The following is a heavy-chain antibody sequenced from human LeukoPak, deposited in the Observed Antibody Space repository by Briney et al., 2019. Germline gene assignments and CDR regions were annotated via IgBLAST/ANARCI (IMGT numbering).Heavy chain of an antibody. Sequence: SETLSLTCTVSGYSISSAYYWGWIRQPPGKGLEWIGNIYHSGSTYYKPSLKSRVTISVDTSKNQFSLKLTSVTAADTAVYYCARTSTRYNWFDPWGQGTLVTVSS. CDR1: GYSISSAYY. CDR3: ARTSTRYNWFDP. CDR2: IYHSGST. D-gene: IGHD2-2*01. V-gene: IGHV4-38-2*02. J-gene: IGHJ5*02.